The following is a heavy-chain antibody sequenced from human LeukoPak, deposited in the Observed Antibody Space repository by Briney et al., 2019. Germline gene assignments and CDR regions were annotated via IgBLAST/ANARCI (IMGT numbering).Heavy chain of an antibody. V-gene: IGHV1-2*04. D-gene: IGHD6-13*01. CDR3: ARDPYTSSSWYRGRANNWFDP. CDR1: GYTFTGYY. J-gene: IGHJ5*02. Sequence: ASVKVSCKASGYTFTGYYMHWVRQAPGQGLEWMGWINPNSGGTNYAQKFQGWVTMTRDTSISTAYMELSRLRSDDTAVYYCARDPYTSSSWYRGRANNWFDPWGQGTLVTVSS. CDR2: INPNSGGT.